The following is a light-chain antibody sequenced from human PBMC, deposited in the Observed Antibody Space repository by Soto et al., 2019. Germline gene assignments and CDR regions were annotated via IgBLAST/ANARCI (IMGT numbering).Light chain of an antibody. CDR3: QQYADWPRT. J-gene: IGKJ1*01. V-gene: IGKV3-15*01. CDR1: QSVSSN. Sequence: EIGVTQTTATLSVSPWERATLSCRASQSVSSNLAWYQQKPGQAPRLLIYGASTRATGIPARFSGNGSGTEFTLTISSLQSGDFAVYYCQQYADWPRTFGQGTIVDI. CDR2: GAS.